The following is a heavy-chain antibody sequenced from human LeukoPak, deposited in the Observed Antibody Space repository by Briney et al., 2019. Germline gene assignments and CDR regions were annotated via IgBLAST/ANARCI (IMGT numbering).Heavy chain of an antibody. CDR3: AKDREISSGYHYFDY. J-gene: IGHJ4*02. CDR1: GFTFSSYA. D-gene: IGHD3-22*01. Sequence: GGSLRLSCAASGFTFSSYAMHWVRQAPGKGLEWVAFIRYGGSYNYADSVKGRFTISRDSSKNTLYLQVNSLRPEDTAVYYCAKDREISSGYHYFDYWGQGTLVTVSS. V-gene: IGHV3-30*02. CDR2: IRYGGSY.